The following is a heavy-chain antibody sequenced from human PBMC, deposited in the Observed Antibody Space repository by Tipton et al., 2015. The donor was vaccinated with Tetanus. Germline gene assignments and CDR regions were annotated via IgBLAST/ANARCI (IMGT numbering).Heavy chain of an antibody. J-gene: IGHJ5*02. CDR3: AAAVVRWFDP. Sequence: TLSLTCAVHGGSFSDYFWSWMRQSPGKGLEWIGKVNYVGSTNYNPSLKSRVTMSVDASKKQMSLRLSSVTAADTAVYYCAAAVVRWFDPWGQGTLVTVSS. V-gene: IGHV4-34*01. CDR1: GGSFSDYF. CDR2: VNYVGST. D-gene: IGHD6-13*01.